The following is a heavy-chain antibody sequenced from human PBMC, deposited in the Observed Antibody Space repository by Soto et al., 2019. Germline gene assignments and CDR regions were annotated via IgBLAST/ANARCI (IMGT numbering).Heavy chain of an antibody. D-gene: IGHD3-3*01. CDR2: IYYSGST. CDR1: GGSISSGGYY. V-gene: IGHV4-31*03. J-gene: IGHJ6*02. Sequence: SETLSLTYTVSGGSISSGGYYWSWIRQHPGKGLEWIGYIYYSGSTYYNPSLKSRVTISVDTSKNQFSLKLSSVTAADTAVYYCASISIGYGMDVWGQGTTVTVSS. CDR3: ASISIGYGMDV.